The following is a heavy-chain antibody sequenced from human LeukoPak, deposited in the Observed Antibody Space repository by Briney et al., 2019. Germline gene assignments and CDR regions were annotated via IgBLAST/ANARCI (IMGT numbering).Heavy chain of an antibody. J-gene: IGHJ4*02. V-gene: IGHV3-30*18. CDR3: AKPMDSSGYGHFDY. CDR1: GFTFSNYG. Sequence: GGSLRLSCAASGFTFSNYGMHWVRQAPGKGLEWVALISHDGSNQYYGASVKGRFTISRDNSKNTLYLQMDSLRVEDTAVYYCAKPMDSSGYGHFDYWGQGTLVTVSS. CDR2: ISHDGSNQ. D-gene: IGHD3-22*01.